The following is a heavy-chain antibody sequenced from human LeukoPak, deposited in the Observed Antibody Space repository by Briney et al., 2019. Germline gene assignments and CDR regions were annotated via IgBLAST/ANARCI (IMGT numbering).Heavy chain of an antibody. CDR1: GFTFSSYA. V-gene: IGHV3-23*01. Sequence: GGSLRLSCAAFGFTFSSYAMSWVRQAPGKGLEWVSAISGSGGSTYYADSVKGRFTISRDNSKNTLYLQMNSLRAEDTAVYYCAKAYYDFWSGQGYFDYWGQGTLVTVSS. D-gene: IGHD3-3*01. J-gene: IGHJ4*02. CDR2: ISGSGGST. CDR3: AKAYYDFWSGQGYFDY.